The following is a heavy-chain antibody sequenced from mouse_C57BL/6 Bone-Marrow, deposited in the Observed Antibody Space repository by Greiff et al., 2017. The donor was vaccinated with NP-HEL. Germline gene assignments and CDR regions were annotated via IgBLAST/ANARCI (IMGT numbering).Heavy chain of an antibody. V-gene: IGHV1-5*01. CDR3: TRAGYYGSSYPRFAY. Sequence: VQLQQSGTVLARPGASVKMSCKTSGYTFTSYWMHWVKQRPGQGLEWIGAIYPGNGDTSYNQKFKGKAKLTAVTSASTAYMELSSLTNEDSAVYYCTRAGYYGSSYPRFAYWGQGTLVTVSA. J-gene: IGHJ3*01. D-gene: IGHD1-1*01. CDR2: IYPGNGDT. CDR1: GYTFTSYW.